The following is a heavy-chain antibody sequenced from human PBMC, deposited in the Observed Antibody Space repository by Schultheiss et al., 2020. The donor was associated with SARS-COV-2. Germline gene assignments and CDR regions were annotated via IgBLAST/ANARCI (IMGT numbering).Heavy chain of an antibody. Sequence: SETLSLTCTVSGGSISSGGYYWSWIRQHPGKGLEWIGYIYHSGSTYYNPSLKSRVTISVDTSKNQFSLKLSSVTAADTAVYYCARWATGPGFDYWGQGTRVTVAS. D-gene: IGHD5-12*01. J-gene: IGHJ4*02. V-gene: IGHV4-31*03. CDR3: ARWATGPGFDY. CDR2: IYHSGST. CDR1: GGSISSGGYY.